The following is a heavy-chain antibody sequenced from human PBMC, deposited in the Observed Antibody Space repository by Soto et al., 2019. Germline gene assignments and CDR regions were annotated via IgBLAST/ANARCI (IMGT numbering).Heavy chain of an antibody. CDR3: ASAAGRNAFDI. Sequence: SQTLSLTCAISGDSVSSNSASWKWIRQSPSRGLEWLGRTYYRSKWYNDYAVSVKSRITINPDTSKNQFSLQLNSVTPEDTAVYYCASAAGRNAFDIWGQGTMVTVSS. J-gene: IGHJ3*02. V-gene: IGHV6-1*01. D-gene: IGHD6-13*01. CDR1: GDSVSSNSAS. CDR2: TYYRSKWYN.